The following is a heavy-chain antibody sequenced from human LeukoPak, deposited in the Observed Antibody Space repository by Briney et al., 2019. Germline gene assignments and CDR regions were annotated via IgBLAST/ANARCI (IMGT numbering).Heavy chain of an antibody. J-gene: IGHJ6*02. CDR3: ARDSSGYYYYGMDV. CDR1: GYTFTSYY. CDR2: INPNSGGT. D-gene: IGHD3-22*01. V-gene: IGHV1-2*06. Sequence: ASVKVSCKASGYTFTSYYMHWVRQAPGQGLEWMGRINPNSGGTNYAQKFQGRVTMTRDTSISTAYMELSRLRSDDTAVYYCARDSSGYYYYGMDVWGQGTTVTVSS.